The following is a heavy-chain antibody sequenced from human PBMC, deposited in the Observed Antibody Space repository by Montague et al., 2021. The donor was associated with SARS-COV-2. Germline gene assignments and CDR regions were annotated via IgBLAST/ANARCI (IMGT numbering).Heavy chain of an antibody. Sequence: SETLSLTCTVSGGSISSYYWSWIRQPPGKGLEWIGYIYYSGSTNYNPSLKSRVTISVDTSKNQFSLKLSSVTAADTAVHYCARGPDHYDFWSGYYYYYMDVWGKGTTVTVSS. V-gene: IGHV4-59*01. CDR3: ARGPDHYDFWSGYYYYYMDV. D-gene: IGHD3-3*01. J-gene: IGHJ6*03. CDR1: GGSISSYY. CDR2: IYYSGST.